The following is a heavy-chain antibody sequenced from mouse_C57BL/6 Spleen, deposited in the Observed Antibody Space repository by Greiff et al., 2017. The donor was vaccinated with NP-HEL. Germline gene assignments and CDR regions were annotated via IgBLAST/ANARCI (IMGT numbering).Heavy chain of an antibody. V-gene: IGHV1-64*01. J-gene: IGHJ4*01. Sequence: QVQLQQPGAELVKPGASVKLSCKASGYTFTSYWMHWVKQRPGQGLEWIGMIYPNSGSTNYNEKLKSKATLTVDKSTSTAYMQLSSLTSEDAAVYYCARRVDYYGKDAMDYWGQGTSVTVSS. CDR2: IYPNSGST. CDR1: GYTFTSYW. D-gene: IGHD2-1*01. CDR3: ARRVDYYGKDAMDY.